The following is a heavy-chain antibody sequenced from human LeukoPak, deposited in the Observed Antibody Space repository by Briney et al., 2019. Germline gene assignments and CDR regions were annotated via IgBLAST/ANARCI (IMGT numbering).Heavy chain of an antibody. CDR3: ARGYCTNGVCSGWFDP. D-gene: IGHD2-8*01. CDR1: GYTFTSYD. V-gene: IGHV1-8*01. Sequence: ASVKVSCKASGYTFTSYDINWVRQATGQGLEWMGWMNPNSGNTGYVQKFQGRVTMTRNTSISTAYMELSSLRSEDTAVYYCARGYCTNGVCSGWFDPWGQGTLVTVSA. CDR2: MNPNSGNT. J-gene: IGHJ5*02.